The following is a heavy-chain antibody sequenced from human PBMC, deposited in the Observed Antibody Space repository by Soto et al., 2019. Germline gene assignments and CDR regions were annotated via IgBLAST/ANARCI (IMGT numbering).Heavy chain of an antibody. CDR3: ARGGAAADYYYGMDV. D-gene: IGHD6-13*01. CDR2: IYYSGST. Sequence: PSETLSLTCTVSGGSISSYYWSWTRQPPGKGLEWIGYIYYSGSTNYNPSLKSRVTISVDTSKNQFSLKLSSVTAADTAVYYCARGGAAADYYYGMDVWGQGTTVTVSS. J-gene: IGHJ6*02. CDR1: GGSISSYY. V-gene: IGHV4-59*01.